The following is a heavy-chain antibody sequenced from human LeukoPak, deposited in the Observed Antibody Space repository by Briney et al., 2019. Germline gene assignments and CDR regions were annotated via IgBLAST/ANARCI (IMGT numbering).Heavy chain of an antibody. Sequence: SETLSLTCAVYGGSFSDFYWNWIRQPPGKGLEWIGEINHNGSTNYNPSLKSRVTISVDTSKNQFPLKLSSVTAADTAVYYCASRHYDILTGYPSLLFDFWGQGGLVTVSS. J-gene: IGHJ4*02. CDR3: ASRHYDILTGYPSLLFDF. CDR1: GGSFSDFY. V-gene: IGHV4-34*01. D-gene: IGHD3-9*01. CDR2: INHNGST.